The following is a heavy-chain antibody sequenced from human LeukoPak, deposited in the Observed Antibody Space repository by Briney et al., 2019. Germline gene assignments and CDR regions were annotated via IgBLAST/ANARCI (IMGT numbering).Heavy chain of an antibody. V-gene: IGHV6-1*01. CDR3: ARDWYSSGWYSSDFFDY. J-gene: IGHJ4*02. Sequence: SQTLSLTCAISGDSVSSNSAAWNWIRQSPSRGLEWLGRTYYRSKWYNDYAVSVKSRITINPDTSKNQFSLQLNSVTPEDTAVYYCARDWYSSGWYSSDFFDYWGQGTLVTVSS. CDR2: TYYRSKWYN. D-gene: IGHD6-19*01. CDR1: GDSVSSNSAA.